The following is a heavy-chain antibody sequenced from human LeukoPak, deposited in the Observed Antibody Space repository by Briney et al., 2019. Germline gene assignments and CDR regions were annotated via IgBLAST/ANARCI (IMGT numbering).Heavy chain of an antibody. CDR2: INPDSGGT. CDR1: GYTFTGYY. V-gene: IGHV1-2*02. D-gene: IGHD6-13*01. Sequence: ASVKVSCKASGYTFTGYYMHWVRQAPGQGLEWMGWINPDSGGTNYGQKFQGRVTMTRDTSISTAYMELSSLRSDDTAVYHCARAARYSISRDDAFDIWGQGTKVTVSS. J-gene: IGHJ3*02. CDR3: ARAARYSISRDDAFDI.